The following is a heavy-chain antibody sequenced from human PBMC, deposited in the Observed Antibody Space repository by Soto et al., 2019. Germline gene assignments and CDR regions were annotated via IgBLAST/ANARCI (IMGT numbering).Heavy chain of an antibody. CDR1: GGTFSTYS. V-gene: IGHV1-69*06. J-gene: IGHJ4*02. D-gene: IGHD1-26*01. CDR3: ASSSGTKDGGGTNYFFDY. Sequence: QVQLVQSGAEVKKPGSSVKVSCKTSGGTFSTYSIVWVRQAPGEGLEWMGGIIPIVGTANYAQQFQDRVTTTADKTTNTAFMELSSLKSENTAMYDCASSSGTKDGGGTNYFFDYWGQGTLVTVSS. CDR2: IIPIVGTA.